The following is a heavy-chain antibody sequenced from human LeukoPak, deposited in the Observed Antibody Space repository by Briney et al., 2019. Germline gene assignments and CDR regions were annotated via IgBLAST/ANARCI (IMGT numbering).Heavy chain of an antibody. V-gene: IGHV3-23*01. CDR3: AKALTSRYSSGWYCGDY. D-gene: IGHD6-19*01. Sequence: PGGSLRLSCAASGFTFSSYAMSWVRQAPGKGLEWVSAISGSGGSTYYADSVKGRFTISRDNSKNTLYLQMNSLRAEDTAVYYCAKALTSRYSSGWYCGDYWGQGTLVTVSS. CDR2: ISGSGGST. J-gene: IGHJ4*02. CDR1: GFTFSSYA.